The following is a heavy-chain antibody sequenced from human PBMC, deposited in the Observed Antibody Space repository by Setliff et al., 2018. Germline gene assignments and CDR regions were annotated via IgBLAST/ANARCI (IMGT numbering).Heavy chain of an antibody. CDR3: ARDADNYDTSENPIFDY. D-gene: IGHD3-22*01. CDR1: GYLLTSYG. Sequence: ASVKVSCKTSGYLLTSYGLTWVRQAPGQGLEWMAYINAYNGDTYYAENLQVRVTVSTDTSTTTTYMELRNLRSDDTAVYYCARDADNYDTSENPIFDYWGQGTLVTVSS. V-gene: IGHV1-18*01. J-gene: IGHJ4*02. CDR2: INAYNGDT.